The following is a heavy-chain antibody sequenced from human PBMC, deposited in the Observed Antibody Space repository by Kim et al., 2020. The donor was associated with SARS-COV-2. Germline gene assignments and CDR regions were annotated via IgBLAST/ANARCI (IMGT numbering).Heavy chain of an antibody. CDR2: IKQDGSEK. J-gene: IGHJ4*02. CDR3: AKRGYSSGYFRTWDY. CDR1: GFTFSSYW. Sequence: GGSLRLSCAASGFTFSSYWMSWVRQAPGKGLERVANIKQDGSEKYYVDSAKGRFTISRDNAKNSLYLQMNSLRADDTAVYYCAKRGYSSGYFRTWDYWGQGSLVTVSP. V-gene: IGHV3-7*01. D-gene: IGHD5-18*01.